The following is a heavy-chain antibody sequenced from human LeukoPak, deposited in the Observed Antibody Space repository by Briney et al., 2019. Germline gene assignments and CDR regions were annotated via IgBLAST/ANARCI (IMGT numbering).Heavy chain of an antibody. CDR2: IKQDGSEK. J-gene: IGHJ4*02. V-gene: IGHV3-7*01. CDR3: ARGWNYAFRFDY. CDR1: GFSFSDYW. Sequence: GGSLRLSCAASGFSFSDYWMTWVRRAPGKGLEWMAHIKQDGSEKYYVDSIKGRFTISRDNAKNLVYLQMNSLRAEDTAVYYCARGWNYAFRFDYWGQGTLVTVSS. D-gene: IGHD1-7*01.